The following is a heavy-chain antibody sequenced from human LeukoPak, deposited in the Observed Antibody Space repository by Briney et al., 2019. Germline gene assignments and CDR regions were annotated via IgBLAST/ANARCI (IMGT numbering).Heavy chain of an antibody. Sequence: GGSLRLSCAASGFSFSNCALSWVRQAPGKELEWVSTASGFGSGGATYYTDSVRGRFTISRDNSKNTLYLQMNSLRAEDTAVYYCAKDRDGVAGFDPWGQGTLVTVSS. CDR1: GFSFSNCA. D-gene: IGHD5-24*01. CDR3: AKDRDGVAGFDP. J-gene: IGHJ5*02. CDR2: ASGFGSGGAT. V-gene: IGHV3-23*01.